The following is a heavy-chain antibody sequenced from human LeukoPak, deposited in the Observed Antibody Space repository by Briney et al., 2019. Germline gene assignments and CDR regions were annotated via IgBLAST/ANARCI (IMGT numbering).Heavy chain of an antibody. V-gene: IGHV1-69*01. CDR2: IIPIFGTA. J-gene: IGHJ5*02. D-gene: IGHD2-2*01. CDR1: GGTFSSYG. Sequence: SVKVSCKASGGTFSSYGISWVRQAPGQGLEWMGGIIPIFGTANYAQKFQGRVIITADESTSTAYMELSTLISEDTAVYYCARAREYQLLLAWFDPWGQGTLVTVSS. CDR3: ARAREYQLLLAWFDP.